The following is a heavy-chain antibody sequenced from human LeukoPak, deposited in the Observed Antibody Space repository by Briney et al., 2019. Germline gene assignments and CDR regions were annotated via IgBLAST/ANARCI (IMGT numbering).Heavy chain of an antibody. Sequence: ASVKVSCKASGYTFTSYGISWVRQAPGQGLEWMGWISAYNGNTNYAQKLQGRVTMTTDTSTSTAYMELRSLRSDDTAVYYCARGGATVTAYYWYYGMDVWGEGTTVTVSS. CDR2: ISAYNGNT. J-gene: IGHJ6*04. CDR1: GYTFTSYG. V-gene: IGHV1-18*04. D-gene: IGHD4-17*01. CDR3: ARGGATVTAYYWYYGMDV.